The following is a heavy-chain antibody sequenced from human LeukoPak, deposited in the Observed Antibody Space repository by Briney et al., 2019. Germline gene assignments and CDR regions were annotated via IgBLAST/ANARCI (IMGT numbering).Heavy chain of an antibody. CDR1: GGSISSYY. D-gene: IGHD6-19*01. V-gene: IGHV4-59*08. CDR2: IYYSGST. J-gene: IGHJ6*02. Sequence: PSETLSLTCTVSGGSISSYYWSWIRQPPGEGLEWIGHIYYSGSTNYNPSLQSRVTISVDTSKNQFSLKLSSVTAADTAVYYCARGYSSGWYWGPRGMDVGGQGTTVTVSS. CDR3: ARGYSSGWYWGPRGMDV.